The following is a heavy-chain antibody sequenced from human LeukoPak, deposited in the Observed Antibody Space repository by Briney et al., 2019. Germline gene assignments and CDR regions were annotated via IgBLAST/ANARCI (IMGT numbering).Heavy chain of an antibody. CDR3: ARGDAFSGNH. CDR1: GFTFSDFW. CDR2: IHPEGNEK. J-gene: IGHJ5*02. Sequence: GGSLRLSCAVSGFTFSDFWMSWVRQAPGRGLEWVANIHPEGNEKYHVESVKGRFTISRDNAKNSLFLQMNGLRVEDTAVYYCARGDAFSGNHWGQGTLVTVSS. V-gene: IGHV3-7*04.